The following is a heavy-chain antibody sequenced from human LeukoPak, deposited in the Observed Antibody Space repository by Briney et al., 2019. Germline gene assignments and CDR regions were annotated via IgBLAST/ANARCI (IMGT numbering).Heavy chain of an antibody. CDR1: GGSITSNY. V-gene: IGHV4-59*01. CDR3: ARGADYDTHSSYFDP. J-gene: IGHJ5*02. D-gene: IGHD3-22*01. CDR2: IYYTGST. Sequence: SETLSLTCTVSGGSITSNYCSWIRQPPGKGLEYIGYIYYTGSTNYNPSLKSRVTISVDTSKNQFSLKMRFLTAADTAVYYCARGADYDTHSSYFDPWGQGTLVTVSS.